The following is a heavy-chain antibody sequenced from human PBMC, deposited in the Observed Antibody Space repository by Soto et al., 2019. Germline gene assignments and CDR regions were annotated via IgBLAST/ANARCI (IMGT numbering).Heavy chain of an antibody. V-gene: IGHV3-30*04. CDR2: IAYDGRNK. CDR1: GFTFSSYA. Sequence: QVQLVESGGGVVKPGGSLRLSCAASGFTFSSYAMHGVRQAPGKGLEWVAVIAYDGRNKNYADSVKGRFTISRDNSKNTLYLQMNSLRIEDTAVYYCARELERVFDYWGQGTLVTVSS. J-gene: IGHJ4*02. CDR3: ARELERVFDY. D-gene: IGHD1-1*01.